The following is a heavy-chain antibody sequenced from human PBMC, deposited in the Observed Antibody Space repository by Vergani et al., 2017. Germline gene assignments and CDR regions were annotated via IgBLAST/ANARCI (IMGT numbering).Heavy chain of an antibody. J-gene: IGHJ4*02. CDR1: GYSLTELT. V-gene: IGHV3-23*04. CDR2: LTGGGGST. D-gene: IGHD1-26*01. CDR3: VKDAGSYENFFDS. Sequence: VQLVQSGSEVRKPGASVKVSCQVSGYSLTELTIHWVRQAPGKGLEWVSALTGGGGSTYYADSFKGRFIISRDNSRDTLYLQMNSLRPEDTATYYCVKDAGSYENFFDSWGQGTLVIVSS.